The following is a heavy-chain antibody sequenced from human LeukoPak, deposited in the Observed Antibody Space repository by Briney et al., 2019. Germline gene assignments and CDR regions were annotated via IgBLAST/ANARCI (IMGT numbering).Heavy chain of an antibody. Sequence: ASLKVSCKASGYTFTDYYMHWVRQAPGQRFEWMGWINPNDGDTNYAQTFQGRVTMTRDTSISTAHMEVSRLRSDDAAVYYCARANFLYCSSSTCLFDYWGQGTLVTVSS. V-gene: IGHV1-2*02. J-gene: IGHJ4*02. CDR1: GYTFTDYY. CDR3: ARANFLYCSSSTCLFDY. CDR2: INPNDGDT. D-gene: IGHD2-2*01.